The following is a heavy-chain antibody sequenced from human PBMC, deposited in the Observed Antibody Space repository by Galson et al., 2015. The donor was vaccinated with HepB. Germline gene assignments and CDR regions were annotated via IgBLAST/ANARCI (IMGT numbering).Heavy chain of an antibody. CDR3: AKDVGTYCSGGSCYSGVDYFDY. J-gene: IGHJ4*02. Sequence: SLRLSCAGSGFTFSNYAMHWVSQAPGKGLEYVSVISNNGDSTYYADSVKGRFTISRDNSKNTLYLQMSSLRAEDTAVYYCAKDVGTYCSGGSCYSGVDYFDYWGQGTLVTVSS. D-gene: IGHD2-15*01. CDR1: GFTFSNYA. CDR2: ISNNGDST. V-gene: IGHV3-64D*06.